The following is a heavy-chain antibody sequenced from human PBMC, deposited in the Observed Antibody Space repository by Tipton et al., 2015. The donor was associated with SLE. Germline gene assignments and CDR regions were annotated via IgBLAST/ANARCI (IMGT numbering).Heavy chain of an antibody. CDR2: INHSGST. J-gene: IGHJ4*02. CDR3: ASRYGDY. CDR1: GGSFSGYY. D-gene: IGHD1-1*01. Sequence: GLVKPSETLSLTCAVYGGSFSGYYWSWIRQPPGKGLEWIGEINHSGSTNYNPSLKSRVTISVDTSKNQFSLKLSSVTAADTAVYYCASRYGDYWGQGTLVTVSS. V-gene: IGHV4-34*01.